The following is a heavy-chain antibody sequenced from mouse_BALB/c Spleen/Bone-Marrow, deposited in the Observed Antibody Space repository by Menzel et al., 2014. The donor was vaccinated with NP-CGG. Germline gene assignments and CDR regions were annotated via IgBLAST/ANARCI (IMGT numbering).Heavy chain of an antibody. D-gene: IGHD2-3*01. Sequence: QVQLQQSGPGLVQPSQGLSITCTVSGFFLTSYGVHWVRQSPGKGLEWLGVIWSDGSTDYNAAFISRLNISKDNSKSQIFFKMNSLQPNDTAIYFCARRDGYLFAYWGQGTLVTVSA. CDR2: IWSDGST. CDR3: ARRDGYLFAY. J-gene: IGHJ3*01. CDR1: GFFLTSYG. V-gene: IGHV2-2*02.